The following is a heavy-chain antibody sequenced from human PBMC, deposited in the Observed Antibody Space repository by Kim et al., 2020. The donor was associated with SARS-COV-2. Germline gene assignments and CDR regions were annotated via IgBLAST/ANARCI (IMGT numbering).Heavy chain of an antibody. Sequence: SETLSLTCAVSGGSISSSNWWSWVRQPPGKGLEWIGEIYHSGSTNYNPSLKSRVTISVDKSKNQFSLKLSSVTAADTAVYYCARLAVAGISTFDYWGQGTLVTVSS. CDR1: GGSISSSNW. D-gene: IGHD6-19*01. J-gene: IGHJ4*02. V-gene: IGHV4-4*02. CDR3: ARLAVAGISTFDY. CDR2: IYHSGST.